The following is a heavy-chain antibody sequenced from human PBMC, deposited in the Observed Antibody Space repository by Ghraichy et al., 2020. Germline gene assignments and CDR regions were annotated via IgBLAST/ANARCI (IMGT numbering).Heavy chain of an antibody. CDR2: ISSSNSYI. CDR3: ARDLDYYDSSGYYSGYYFDY. CDR1: GFTFSSYS. Sequence: GESLNISCAASGFTFSSYSMNWVRQAPGKGLEWVSSISSSNSYIYYADSVKGRFTISRDNAKNSLYLQMNSLRAEDTAVYYCARDLDYYDSSGYYSGYYFDYWGQGTLVTVSS. D-gene: IGHD3-22*01. J-gene: IGHJ4*02. V-gene: IGHV3-21*01.